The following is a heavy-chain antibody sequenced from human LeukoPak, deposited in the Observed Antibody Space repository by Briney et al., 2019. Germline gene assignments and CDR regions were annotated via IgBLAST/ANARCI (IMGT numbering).Heavy chain of an antibody. J-gene: IGHJ5*02. CDR2: IYYSGST. CDR3: AREVMVRGAPATSWFDP. D-gene: IGHD3-10*01. V-gene: IGHV4-61*01. CDR1: GGSVSSGSYY. Sequence: PSETLSLTCTVSGGSVSSGSYYWSWIRQPPGKGLEWIGYIYYSGSTNFKPSLKSRITISVDTSKNQFSLKLSSVTAADTAVYYCAREVMVRGAPATSWFDPWGQGTLVTVSS.